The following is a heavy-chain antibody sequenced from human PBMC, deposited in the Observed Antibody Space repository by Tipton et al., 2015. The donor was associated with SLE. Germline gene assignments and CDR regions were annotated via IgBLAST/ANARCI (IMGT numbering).Heavy chain of an antibody. CDR2: INHSGST. Sequence: TLSLTCAVYGGSFSGYYWSWIRQPPGKGLEWIGEINHSGSTNYNPSLKSRVTISLDTSKNQFSLKLSSVTAADTAVYYCARASGAYYDFWSGYRYYGMDVWGQGTTVTVSS. CDR1: GGSFSGYY. D-gene: IGHD3-3*01. CDR3: ARASGAYYDFWSGYRYYGMDV. V-gene: IGHV4-34*01. J-gene: IGHJ6*02.